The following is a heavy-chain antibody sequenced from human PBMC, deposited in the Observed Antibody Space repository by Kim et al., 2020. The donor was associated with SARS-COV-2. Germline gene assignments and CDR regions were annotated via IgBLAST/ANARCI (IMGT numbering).Heavy chain of an antibody. J-gene: IGHJ4*02. CDR3: ARDLAALH. CDR2: IFGGGST. D-gene: IGHD6-25*01. CDR1: GITVDTNY. V-gene: IGHV3-66*01. Sequence: GGSLRLSCAASGITVDTNYWSWVRQAPGKDLEWVSVIFGGGSTYYADSVRDRFIVSRDSSKNTLYLQMSGLRVEDTGTYYCARDLAALHWGQGALVTVSS.